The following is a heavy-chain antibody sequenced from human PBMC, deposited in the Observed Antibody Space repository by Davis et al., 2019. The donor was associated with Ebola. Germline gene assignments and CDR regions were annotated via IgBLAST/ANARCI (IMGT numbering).Heavy chain of an antibody. D-gene: IGHD3-22*01. CDR3: AVGALVTMIE. V-gene: IGHV3-23*01. CDR1: GFTFSTYA. Sequence: PGGSLRLSCAASGFTFSTYAMSWVRQAPGKGLGWVSSISDSGVGTYYADSVKGRFTISRDNSKNMLYLQMNGLRAEDTAVYFCAVGALVTMIEWGQGTLVTVSS. CDR2: ISDSGVGT. J-gene: IGHJ4*02.